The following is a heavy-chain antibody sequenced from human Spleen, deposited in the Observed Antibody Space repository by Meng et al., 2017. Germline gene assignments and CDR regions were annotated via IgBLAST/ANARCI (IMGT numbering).Heavy chain of an antibody. CDR1: GGSISSSSYY. CDR2: IFYSRST. J-gene: IGHJ4*02. V-gene: IGHV4-39*07. D-gene: IGHD1-26*01. CDR3: ARGSVQWELWD. Sequence: SKTLSLTCTLPGGSISSSSYYWGWVRQPPGKGLEWIGNIFYSRSTYYNPSLKSPVTISLVTSMHQFSLKLSSVTAADTAVYYCARGSVQWELWDWGQGTLVTVSS.